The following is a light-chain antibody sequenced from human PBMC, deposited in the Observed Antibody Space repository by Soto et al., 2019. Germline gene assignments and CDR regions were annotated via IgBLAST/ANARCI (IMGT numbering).Light chain of an antibody. CDR1: QSISSN. V-gene: IGKV3-15*01. Sequence: EIVMTQSPATLSVSPGERATLSCRASQSISSNLGWYQQRPGQAPRLLIYGASTSATGIPARFSGSGSGTEFTLTISSLQSEDFAVYYCQQYNTWRSITFGQGTRLEIK. CDR3: QQYNTWRSIT. J-gene: IGKJ5*01. CDR2: GAS.